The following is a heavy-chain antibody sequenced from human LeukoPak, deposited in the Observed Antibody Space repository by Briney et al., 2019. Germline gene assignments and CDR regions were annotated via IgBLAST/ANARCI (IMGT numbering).Heavy chain of an antibody. D-gene: IGHD2-15*01. CDR1: GFTFSRYS. Sequence: GGTLRLSCAASGFTFSRYSMNWVRQAPGKGLEWVSSISSSSSYIYYADSVKGRFTISRDNAKNSLYLQMNSLRAEDTAVYYCARDGYCSGGSCYSTYYFDYWGQGTLVTVSS. V-gene: IGHV3-21*01. CDR3: ARDGYCSGGSCYSTYYFDY. CDR2: ISSSSSYI. J-gene: IGHJ4*02.